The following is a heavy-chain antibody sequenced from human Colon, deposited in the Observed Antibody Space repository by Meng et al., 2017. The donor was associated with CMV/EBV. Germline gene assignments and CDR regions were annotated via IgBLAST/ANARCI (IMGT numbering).Heavy chain of an antibody. CDR2: ITWNNGRI. CDR3: ARDVHYTTSSERYYFDY. D-gene: IGHD6-6*01. Sequence: SLKISCAASGFTFDDYAMHWVRQAPGKGLEWVSGITWNNGRIDYADSVKGRFTISRDNAKNSLYLQMNSLRAEDTAVYYCARDVHYTTSSERYYFDYWGQGTLVTVSS. V-gene: IGHV3-9*01. J-gene: IGHJ4*02. CDR1: GFTFDDYA.